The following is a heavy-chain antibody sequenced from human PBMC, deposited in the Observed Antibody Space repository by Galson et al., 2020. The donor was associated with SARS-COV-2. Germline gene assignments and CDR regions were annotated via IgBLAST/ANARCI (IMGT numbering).Heavy chain of an antibody. Sequence: SETLSLTCAVYGGSFSGYYWSWIRQPPGKGLEWIGEINHSGSTNYNPSLKSRVTISVDTSKNQFSLKLSSVTAADTAVYYCARLRFGYCSGGSCYSRGVTQFDPWGQGTLVTVSS. CDR1: GGSFSGYY. J-gene: IGHJ5*02. CDR2: INHSGST. V-gene: IGHV4-34*01. CDR3: ARLRFGYCSGGSCYSRGVTQFDP. D-gene: IGHD2-15*01.